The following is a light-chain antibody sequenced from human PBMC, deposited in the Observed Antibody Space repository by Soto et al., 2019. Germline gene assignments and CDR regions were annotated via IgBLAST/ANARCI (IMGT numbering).Light chain of an antibody. CDR1: SSDVGGHDY. CDR2: EAF. J-gene: IGLJ3*02. V-gene: IGLV2-14*01. CDR3: SSFTSTTTWV. Sequence: QSALTQVASVSGSPGQSITISCTATSSDVGGHDYVSWYLQHPGKAPKLLIYEAFNRPSGVSDRFSGSKSGSTASLTISGLQAEDEGDSYCSSFTSTTTWVFGGGTKLTVL.